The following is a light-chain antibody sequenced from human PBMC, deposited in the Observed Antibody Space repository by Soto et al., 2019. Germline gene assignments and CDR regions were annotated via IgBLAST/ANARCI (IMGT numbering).Light chain of an antibody. CDR2: GNT. V-gene: IGLV1-40*01. Sequence: QSVLTQPPSVSGAPGQRVTISCTGSSSNIGAGYDVHWYQQLPGTAPKLLIYGNTNRPSGVPDRFSGSKSGTSASLAITGLQAEDEADYYCQSHDTSLSVYVFGTGIKLTVL. CDR1: SSNIGAGYD. CDR3: QSHDTSLSVYV. J-gene: IGLJ1*01.